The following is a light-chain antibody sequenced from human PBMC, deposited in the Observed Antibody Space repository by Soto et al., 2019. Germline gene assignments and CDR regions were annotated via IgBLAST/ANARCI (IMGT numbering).Light chain of an antibody. J-gene: IGKJ4*01. CDR3: QQYNSYPLT. CDR2: KAS. Sequence: DIQMTQSPSALSASVGDRVTITCRASQSINTWLAWYQQKPGKAPKLLIYKASSLESGVPSRFSGSGSGTEFTLTISSLQPDDFATYYCQQYNSYPLTFGGGPKVDIK. V-gene: IGKV1-5*03. CDR1: QSINTW.